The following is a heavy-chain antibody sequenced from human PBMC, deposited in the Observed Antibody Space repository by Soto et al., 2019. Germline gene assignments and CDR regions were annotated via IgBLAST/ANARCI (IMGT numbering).Heavy chain of an antibody. D-gene: IGHD1-26*01. J-gene: IGHJ4*01. Sequence: EVQLVESGGGVVQPGGSLRLSCPASGFTFNTHWMHWVRQAPGKGLVWVASIYVDGITTNYEDSVKVRLTVSRNNAKNTVYRQVNALRDEDTAVYYCARGGAMGVDYWGHGTLVTVSS. V-gene: IGHV3-74*01. CDR3: ARGGAMGVDY. CDR2: IYVDGITT. CDR1: GFTFNTHW.